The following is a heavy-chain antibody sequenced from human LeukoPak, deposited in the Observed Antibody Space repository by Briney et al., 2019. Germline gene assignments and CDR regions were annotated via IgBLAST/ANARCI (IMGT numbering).Heavy chain of an antibody. CDR2: IYYSGST. D-gene: IGHD3-9*01. CDR3: VSNYYDILTGSYTIDY. Sequence: SETLSLTCTVSGGSISSSSYYWGWIRQPPGRGLEGVGSIYYSGSTYCTPSLKSPPTISVDKSKNHFSLKLSSVTAADTAVYYCVSNYYDILTGSYTIDYWGQGTLVTVSS. V-gene: IGHV4-39*02. J-gene: IGHJ4*02. CDR1: GGSISSSSYY.